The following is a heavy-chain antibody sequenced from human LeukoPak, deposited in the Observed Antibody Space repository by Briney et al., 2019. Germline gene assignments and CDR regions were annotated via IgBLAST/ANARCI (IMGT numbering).Heavy chain of an antibody. J-gene: IGHJ4*02. V-gene: IGHV3-30*02. CDR3: AEWELLPTADY. D-gene: IGHD1-26*01. CDR2: ILYDGSKT. CDR1: GFTFRNYG. Sequence: GGSLRLPCAASGFTFRNYGIHWVRQAPGKGLEWVAFILYDGSKTYYADSVKGRFTISRDNSKNTLYLQMNSLRDDDTALYYCAEWELLPTADYWGQGTLVTVSS.